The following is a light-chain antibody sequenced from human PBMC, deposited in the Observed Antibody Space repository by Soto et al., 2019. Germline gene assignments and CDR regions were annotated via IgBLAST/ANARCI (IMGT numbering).Light chain of an antibody. J-gene: IGKJ4*01. Sequence: EIVMTQSPATLSVSPGERATLSCRASQSVSSNLAWYQQKPGQAPRLLIYGASTRTTGFPARFSASGSATEFTLTISSLQSEDFAVYYCQQYNIWPLSFGGGTKVE. CDR1: QSVSSN. V-gene: IGKV3-15*01. CDR2: GAS. CDR3: QQYNIWPLS.